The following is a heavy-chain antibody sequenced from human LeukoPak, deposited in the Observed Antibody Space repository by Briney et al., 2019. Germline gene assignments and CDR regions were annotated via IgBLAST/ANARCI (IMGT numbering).Heavy chain of an antibody. J-gene: IGHJ4*02. V-gene: IGHV4-59*01. D-gene: IGHD5-24*01. CDR1: GGSISSYY. Sequence: PSETLSLTCTVSGGSISSYYWSWIRQPPGKGLEWIGYIYYSGSTNYNPSLKSRVTISVDMSKNQFSLKLSSVTAADTAVYYCARVGWLQSADYWGQGTLVTVSS. CDR3: ARVGWLQSADY. CDR2: IYYSGST.